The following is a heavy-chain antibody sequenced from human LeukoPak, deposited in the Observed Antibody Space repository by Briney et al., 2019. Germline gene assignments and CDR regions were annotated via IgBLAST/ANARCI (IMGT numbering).Heavy chain of an antibody. CDR3: ARVFCSSTSCSGIDY. CDR2: ISSRGGTI. J-gene: IGHJ4*02. D-gene: IGHD2-2*01. CDR1: GFTFSNYE. Sequence: PGGSLRLSCVASGFTFSNYEVNWVRQAPGKGLEWVSAISSRGGTIYYADSVKGRFAISRDNAKNSLYMQMNSLRAEDTAVYYCARVFCSSTSCSGIDYWAREPWSPSPQ. V-gene: IGHV3-48*03.